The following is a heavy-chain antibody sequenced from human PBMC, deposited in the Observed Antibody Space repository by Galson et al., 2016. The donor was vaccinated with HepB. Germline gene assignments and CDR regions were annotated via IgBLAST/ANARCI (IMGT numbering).Heavy chain of an antibody. J-gene: IGHJ4*02. CDR1: GFNFDDYA. Sequence: SLRLSCATSGFNFDDYAMHWVRQGPGKGLEWVSSVTWNSGSMGYADSVKGRFTISRDNAKTSLYLQMNSLRPEDTALYYCARDILWFGELTRVYYFDYWGQGTLVTVSS. D-gene: IGHD3-10*01. CDR3: ARDILWFGELTRVYYFDY. CDR2: VTWNSGSM. V-gene: IGHV3-9*01.